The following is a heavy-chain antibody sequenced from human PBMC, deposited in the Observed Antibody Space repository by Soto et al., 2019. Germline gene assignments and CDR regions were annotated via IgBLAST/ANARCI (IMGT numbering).Heavy chain of an antibody. D-gene: IGHD2-15*01. J-gene: IGHJ4*02. CDR3: ARHLGYCSGGSCSDIRY. CDR1: GGSISSYY. V-gene: IGHV4-59*08. CDR2: IYYSGST. Sequence: SETLSLTCTVSGGSISSYYWSWIRQPPGKGLEWIGYIYYSGSTNYNPSLKSRVTISVDTSKNQFSLKLSSVTAADTAVYYCARHLGYCSGGSCSDIRYWGQGTLVTVSS.